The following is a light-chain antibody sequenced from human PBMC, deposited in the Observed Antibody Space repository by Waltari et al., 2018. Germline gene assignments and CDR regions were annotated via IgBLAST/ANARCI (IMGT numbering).Light chain of an antibody. CDR1: INDVGASNF. CDR2: DVT. V-gene: IGLV2-14*03. Sequence: QSALTQPASVSGSPGQSITISCTGTINDVGASNFVSWYQQHPGRAPHLMIYDVTERPSGISYRFSGSKSANTASLTISGLLPEDEAIYYCSSFTDTHTLLFGGGTTVTVL. CDR3: SSFTDTHTLL. J-gene: IGLJ2*01.